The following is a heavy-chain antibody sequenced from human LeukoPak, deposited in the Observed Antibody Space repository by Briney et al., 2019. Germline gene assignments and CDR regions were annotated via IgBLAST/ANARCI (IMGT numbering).Heavy chain of an antibody. J-gene: IGHJ4*02. CDR3: AREAQGLRQTY. CDR2: IFYTGDA. D-gene: IGHD6-25*01. Sequence: PSETLSLTCTVSGGSISSSSYYWTWIRQTPGKGLEWLGHIFYTGDADYNPSLKSRLTISIDTSKGQFSLKLTSVSAADSAVYYCAREAQGLRQTYWGQGTLVTVSS. CDR1: GGSISSSSYY. V-gene: IGHV4-30-4*01.